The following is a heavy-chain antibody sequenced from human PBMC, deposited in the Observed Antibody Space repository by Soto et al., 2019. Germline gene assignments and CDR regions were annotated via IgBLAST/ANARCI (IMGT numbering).Heavy chain of an antibody. D-gene: IGHD1-26*01. V-gene: IGHV4-31*01. Sequence: QVQLQESGPGLVKPSQTLSLTCTVSGGSISSGGYYWSWIRQHPGKGLEWIGYIYYSGSTCYNPSLKSPVTISVETSKNQFSVRLSSVTAADAGVYYCARWVGATSFDYWGQGTLVTVSS. CDR3: ARWVGATSFDY. CDR1: GGSISSGGYY. J-gene: IGHJ4*02. CDR2: IYYSGST.